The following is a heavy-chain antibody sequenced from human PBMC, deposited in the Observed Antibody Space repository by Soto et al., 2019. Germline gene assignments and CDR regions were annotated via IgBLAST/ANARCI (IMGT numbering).Heavy chain of an antibody. D-gene: IGHD6-13*01. Sequence: SGPTLVNPTQTLTLTCTVSGFSLSNAGLGVSWICQPPGKALEWLAHIFSNDEKSYSTSLKSRLTISKDTSKSQVVLIMTNMDPVDTATYYCASTYSTSWYWFDPWGQGTLVTVSS. V-gene: IGHV2-26*04. CDR1: GFSLSNAGLG. J-gene: IGHJ5*02. CDR2: IFSNDEK. CDR3: ASTYSTSWYWFDP.